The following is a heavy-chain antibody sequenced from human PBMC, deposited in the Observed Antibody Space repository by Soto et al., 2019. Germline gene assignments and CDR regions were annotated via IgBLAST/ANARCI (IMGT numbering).Heavy chain of an antibody. J-gene: IGHJ6*02. CDR3: ATTLRPGVVVAGDFQYYYGMDV. CDR1: GDTFSDFA. Sequence: QVQLVQSGAEVQKPGSSVKVSCKASGDTFSDFAFSWVRQAPGQGLEWMGGTMPIFGTANYAQKFQGRVTITADESTSTVYMELSHLRSEDTAVYYCATTLRPGVVVAGDFQYYYGMDVWGQGTTVTVSS. CDR2: TMPIFGTA. V-gene: IGHV1-69*01. D-gene: IGHD6-19*01.